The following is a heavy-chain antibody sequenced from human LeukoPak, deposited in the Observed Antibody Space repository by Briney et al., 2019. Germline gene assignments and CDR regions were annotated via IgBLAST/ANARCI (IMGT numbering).Heavy chain of an antibody. D-gene: IGHD2-8*01. Sequence: GGSLRLSCAASGFTFSNAWMSWVRQAPGKELEWVGRIKSKTDGGTTDYAAPVKGRFTISRDNSKNTLYLQMNSLKTEDTAVYYCTTEDCTNGVCYRVDYWGQGTLVTVSS. CDR3: TTEDCTNGVCYRVDY. J-gene: IGHJ4*02. V-gene: IGHV3-15*01. CDR1: GFTFSNAW. CDR2: IKSKTDGGTT.